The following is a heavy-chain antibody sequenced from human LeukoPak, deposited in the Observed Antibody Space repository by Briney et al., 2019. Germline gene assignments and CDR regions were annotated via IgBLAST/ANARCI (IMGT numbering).Heavy chain of an antibody. CDR3: AREAPEARQYYFDY. CDR1: GGSISNKY. Sequence: PSETLSLTCTVSGGSISNKYWSWIRQPPGEGLEWIGYIYYSGSTNYNPSLKSRVTILVDTSKNQFSLKLSSVTAADTAVYYCAREAPEARQYYFDYWGQGTLVTVSS. J-gene: IGHJ4*02. V-gene: IGHV4-59*01. D-gene: IGHD6-6*01. CDR2: IYYSGST.